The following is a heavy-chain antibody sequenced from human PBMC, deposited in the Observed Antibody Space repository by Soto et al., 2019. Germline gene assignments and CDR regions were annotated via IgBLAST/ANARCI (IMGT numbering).Heavy chain of an antibody. Sequence: PGGSLRLSCAASGFTFSSYSMNWVRQAPGKGLEWVSSISSSSSYIYYADSVKGRFTISRDNAKNSLYLQMNSLRAEDTAVYYCVTRSRGLQSSPPRLDSWGQGTLVTVSS. D-gene: IGHD4-4*01. J-gene: IGHJ4*02. CDR2: ISSSSSYI. CDR3: VTRSRGLQSSPPRLDS. CDR1: GFTFSSYS. V-gene: IGHV3-21*04.